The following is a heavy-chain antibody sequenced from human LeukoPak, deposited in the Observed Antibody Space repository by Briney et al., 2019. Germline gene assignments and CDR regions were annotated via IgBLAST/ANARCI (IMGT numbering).Heavy chain of an antibody. CDR2: ISYDGTNI. D-gene: IGHD2-8*01. J-gene: IGHJ1*01. V-gene: IGHV3-30*01. CDR1: GFTFTNYA. Sequence: PGGSLRLSCAASGFTFTNYAIPWVRQAPGKGLEWVAVISYDGTNIYYGDSVKGRFNISRDNSKNTVYLQMNNLRAEDTAVYHCARGLTNFDASSPPVDWGQGTRVTVSA. CDR3: ARGLTNFDASSPPVD.